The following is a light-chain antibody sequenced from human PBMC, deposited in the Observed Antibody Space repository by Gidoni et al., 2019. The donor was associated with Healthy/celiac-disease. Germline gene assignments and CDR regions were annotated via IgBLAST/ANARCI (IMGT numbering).Light chain of an antibody. J-gene: IGKJ3*01. CDR1: QGISNY. CDR3: QKYNSALFT. Sequence: DIQLTQSPSSLSASVGDRVTITCRASQGISNYLAWYQQKPGKVPKLLIYAASTVQSGVPSRFSGSGSGTDFTLTISSLQPEDVATYYCQKYNSALFTFGPGTKVDIK. CDR2: AAS. V-gene: IGKV1-27*01.